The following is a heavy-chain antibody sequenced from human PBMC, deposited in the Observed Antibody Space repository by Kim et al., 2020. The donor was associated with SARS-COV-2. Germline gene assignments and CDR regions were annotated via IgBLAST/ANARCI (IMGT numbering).Heavy chain of an antibody. J-gene: IGHJ4*02. V-gene: IGHV3-15*05. CDR3: VREPHFDY. Sequence: GGSLRLSCAASGFTFSDFWMSWVRQAPGKGLEWVGRIRSKAHGGTTDLAAPARGRFTISRDYSKDTLFLQMNSLRAEDTAMYYCVREPHFDYWGQGTLVT. CDR1: GFTFSDFW. CDR2: IRSKAHGGTT.